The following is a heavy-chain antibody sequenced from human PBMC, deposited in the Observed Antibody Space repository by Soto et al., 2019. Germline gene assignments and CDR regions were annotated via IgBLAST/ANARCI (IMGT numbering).Heavy chain of an antibody. D-gene: IGHD4-4*01. V-gene: IGHV3-7*01. J-gene: IGHJ5*02. CDR1: GFNFRKFW. CDR2: IKQDGSEK. Sequence: GGSLRLCCAGSGFNFRKFWMSWVRQSRGKGLEWVASIKQDGSEKHYVDSVKGRFTISRDDAKNSLYLQMNALRVEDTAVYYCARVAPRGVDHDYSDKYNWFDPWGQETLVTVS. CDR3: ARVAPRGVDHDYSDKYNWFDP.